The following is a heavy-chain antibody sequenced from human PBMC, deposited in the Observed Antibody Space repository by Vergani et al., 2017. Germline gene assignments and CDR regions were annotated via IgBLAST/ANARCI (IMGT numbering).Heavy chain of an antibody. CDR2: ISSSSSYI. CDR3: ARDIVDTAMVVDY. CDR1: GFTFSSYS. Sequence: EVQLVESGGGLVKPGGSLSLSCAASGFTFSSYSMNWVRQAPGKGLEWVSSISSSSSYIYYADSVKGRFTISRDNAKNSLYLQMNSLRAEDTAVYYCARDIVDTAMVVDYWGQGTLVTVSS. V-gene: IGHV3-21*01. D-gene: IGHD5-18*01. J-gene: IGHJ4*02.